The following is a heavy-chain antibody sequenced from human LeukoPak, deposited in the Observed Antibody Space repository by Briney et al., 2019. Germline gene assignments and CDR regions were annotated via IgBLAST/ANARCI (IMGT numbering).Heavy chain of an antibody. CDR2: ISGSGGST. Sequence: TGGSLRLSCAASGFTFSSYTMTWVRQAPGKGLQWVSSISGSGGSTYYADSVKGRFTISKSNSKNTVYLQMNSLRAEDTAVYYCAKVLRGLAYYGDYSDWGQGTLVTVSS. CDR3: AKVLRGLAYYGDYSD. V-gene: IGHV3-23*01. J-gene: IGHJ4*02. D-gene: IGHD4-17*01. CDR1: GFTFSSYT.